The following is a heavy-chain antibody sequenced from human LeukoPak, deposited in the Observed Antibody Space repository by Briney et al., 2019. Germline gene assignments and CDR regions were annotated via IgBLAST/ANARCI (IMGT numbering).Heavy chain of an antibody. D-gene: IGHD2-2*01. CDR3: ASHRYQLLQRDAFDI. CDR2: INPSGGST. Sequence: ASVKVSCKASAYTFTSYYMHWVRQAPGQGLEWMGIINPSGGSTSYAQKFQGRVTMTRDTSTSTVYMELSSLRSEATAVYYCASHRYQLLQRDAFDIWGQGTLVTVSS. V-gene: IGHV1-46*01. CDR1: AYTFTSYY. J-gene: IGHJ3*02.